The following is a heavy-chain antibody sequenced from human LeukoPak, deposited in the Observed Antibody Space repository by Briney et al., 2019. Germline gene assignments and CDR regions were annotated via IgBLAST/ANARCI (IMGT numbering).Heavy chain of an antibody. V-gene: IGHV1-2*02. CDR2: INPNSGGT. Sequence: AASVKVSCKASGYTFTGYYMHWVRQAPGQGLEWMGWINPNSGGTNYAQKFQGRVTMTRDTSISTAYMELSRLRPDDTAVYYCARGARYFDWLFLVDPWGQGTLVTVSS. J-gene: IGHJ5*02. CDR1: GYTFTGYY. D-gene: IGHD3-9*01. CDR3: ARGARYFDWLFLVDP.